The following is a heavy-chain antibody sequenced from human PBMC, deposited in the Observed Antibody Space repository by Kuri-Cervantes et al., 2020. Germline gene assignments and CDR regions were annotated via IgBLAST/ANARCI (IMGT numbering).Heavy chain of an antibody. CDR2: FDPEQGET. V-gene: IGHV1-24*01. J-gene: IGHJ4*02. CDR3: ARLSYYDSSGTW. D-gene: IGHD3-22*01. Sequence: ASVKVSCKISGYTLTELSMHWVRQAPGKGPEWMGGFDPEQGETIYAQQFQGRVTMTRDTSINTAYIEVRSLRSDDTAVYYCARLSYYDSSGTWWGQGTLVTVSS. CDR1: GYTLTELS.